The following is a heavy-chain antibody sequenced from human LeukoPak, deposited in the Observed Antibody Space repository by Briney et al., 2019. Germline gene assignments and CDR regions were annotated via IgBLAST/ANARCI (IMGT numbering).Heavy chain of an antibody. CDR2: IYGDGRT. D-gene: IGHD3-3*01. CDR3: ARGRGLGVVSPYFDY. Sequence: GGSLRLSCVVSGFSVSNNYIIWVRQAPGNGLERVSVIYGDGRTSHSASVRGRLTISRDNSKNIVSLQMNNLRAEDTAVYYCARGRGLGVVSPYFDYWGQGTLVTVSS. V-gene: IGHV3-53*01. CDR1: GFSVSNNY. J-gene: IGHJ4*02.